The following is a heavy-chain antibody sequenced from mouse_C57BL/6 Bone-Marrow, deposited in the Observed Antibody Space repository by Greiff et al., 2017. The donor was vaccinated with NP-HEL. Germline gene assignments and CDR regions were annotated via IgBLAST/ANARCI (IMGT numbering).Heavy chain of an antibody. CDR3: ASPLGQGFAY. Sequence: EVQLQESGPELVKPGASVKMSCKASGYTFTDYNMHWVKQSHGKSLEWIGYINPNNGGTSYNQKFKGKATLTVNKSSSTAYMELRSLTSEDSAVYYCASPLGQGFAYWGQGTLVTVSA. J-gene: IGHJ3*01. CDR1: GYTFTDYN. CDR2: INPNNGGT. V-gene: IGHV1-22*01. D-gene: IGHD4-1*01.